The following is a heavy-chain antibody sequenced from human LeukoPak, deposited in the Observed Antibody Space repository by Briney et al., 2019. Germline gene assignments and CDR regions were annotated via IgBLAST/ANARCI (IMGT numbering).Heavy chain of an antibody. J-gene: IGHJ3*02. CDR3: ARIRGTYDYVWGTYRYDAFDI. CDR2: IDWDDDK. CDR1: GFSLSTSGMC. V-gene: IGHV2-70*11. D-gene: IGHD3-16*02. Sequence: QTLTLTCTFSGFSLSTSGMCVSWIRQPPGKALEWLARIDWDDDKYYSTSLKTRLTISKDTSRNQVVLTMTNMDPVDTATYYCARIRGTYDYVWGTYRYDAFDIWGRGTMVTVSS.